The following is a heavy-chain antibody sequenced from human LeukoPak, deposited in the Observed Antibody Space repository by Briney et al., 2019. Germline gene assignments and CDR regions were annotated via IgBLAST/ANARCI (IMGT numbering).Heavy chain of an antibody. CDR3: AREYSSSWYY. D-gene: IGHD6-13*01. CDR1: GGTFSNYA. J-gene: IGHJ4*02. CDR2: IIPIFGTA. Sequence: ASVKVSCKGSGGTFSNYAISWVRQAPGQGLEWMGGIIPIFGTANYAQRFQGRVTITTDESTSTAYMELSSLRSEDTAVYYCAREYSSSWYYWGQGTLVTVSS. V-gene: IGHV1-69*05.